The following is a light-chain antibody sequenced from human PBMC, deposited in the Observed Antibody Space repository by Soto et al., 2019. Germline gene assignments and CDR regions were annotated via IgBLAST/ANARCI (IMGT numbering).Light chain of an antibody. Sequence: EIVLTQSPGTLSLSPGERATLSCRASQSVSSSYLAWYQHKPGQAPRLLIYGASNRATGIPDRFSGSGSGKNFTLTISSLEPEDFAVYYCQQYGSSPPYTFGQGTKLEIK. V-gene: IGKV3-20*01. CDR2: GAS. CDR3: QQYGSSPPYT. J-gene: IGKJ2*01. CDR1: QSVSSSY.